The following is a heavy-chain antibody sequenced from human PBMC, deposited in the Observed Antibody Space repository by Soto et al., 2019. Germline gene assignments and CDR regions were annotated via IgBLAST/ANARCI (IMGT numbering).Heavy chain of an antibody. J-gene: IGHJ6*02. D-gene: IGHD1-1*01. Sequence: QVQLVESGGGVVQPGKSLRLSCAASGFTFSNYGMHWVRQAPGKGLEWVAVIWYDGGYKYYPDSVKGRFTISRDNSKNTLYLQMDTLRAEDTAVYYCTTAGPYQLGVWGQGTAVTVSS. CDR3: TTAGPYQLGV. V-gene: IGHV3-33*01. CDR2: IWYDGGYK. CDR1: GFTFSNYG.